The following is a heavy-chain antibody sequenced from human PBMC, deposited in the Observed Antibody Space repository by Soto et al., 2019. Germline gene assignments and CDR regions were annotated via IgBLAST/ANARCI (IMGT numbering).Heavy chain of an antibody. V-gene: IGHV4-61*01. CDR2: IYYSGST. D-gene: IGHD3-16*01. CDR1: GDSVTSVNYY. CDR3: AMIPVDTYMIFWCDX. Sequence: ETLSLTCTVSGDSVTSVNYYWSWIRQPPGKGVELIGHIYYSGSTKYSPSLKSRVTISLDTSNNQFSLKVNSVTAAETAVYYCAMIPVDTYMIFWCDXWGQGTLLTAS. J-gene: IGHJ5*01.